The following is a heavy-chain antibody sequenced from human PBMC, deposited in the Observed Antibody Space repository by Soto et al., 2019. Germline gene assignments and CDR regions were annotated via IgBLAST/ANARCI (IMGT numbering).Heavy chain of an antibody. J-gene: IGHJ4*02. Sequence: QITLKESGPTRVRPTQILALTCTFSGFSLTTSGVGVGWIRKTPGKALEWLAVIYWDDDKRYSPSLKSRLTITKDTSKNQVVLTMADMDPVDTATYFCAHRGYMYGNWDHGYFDYWGQGTLVTVSS. CDR1: GFSLTTSGVG. CDR3: AHRGYMYGNWDHGYFDY. CDR2: IYWDDDK. V-gene: IGHV2-5*02. D-gene: IGHD5-18*01.